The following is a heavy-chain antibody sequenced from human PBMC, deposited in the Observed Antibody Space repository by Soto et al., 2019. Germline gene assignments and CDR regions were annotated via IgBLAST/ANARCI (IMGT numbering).Heavy chain of an antibody. J-gene: IGHJ5*02. CDR3: AKDYGPTSPIAAAATPCFDP. CDR1: GFTFSSYG. Sequence: QVQLVESGGGVVQPGRSLRLSCAASGFTFSSYGMHWVRQAPGKGLEWVAVISYDGSNKYYADSVKGRFTISRDNSKNTLYLQMNSLRAEDTAVYYCAKDYGPTSPIAAAATPCFDPWGQGTLVTVSS. CDR2: ISYDGSNK. V-gene: IGHV3-30*18. D-gene: IGHD6-13*01.